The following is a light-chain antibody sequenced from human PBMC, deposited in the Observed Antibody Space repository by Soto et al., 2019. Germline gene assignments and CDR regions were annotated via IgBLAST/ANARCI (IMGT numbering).Light chain of an antibody. J-gene: IGKJ4*01. V-gene: IGKV1-9*01. CDR1: QGIRDF. CDR3: QQFNVYPLT. Sequence: DIQLTQSPSFLSASVGDRGTITCRASQGIRDFLAWYQQKPGKAPKLLIYAASTLQAGVPTRFSGFASGTEFTLTISNLQPADSATYYCQQFNVYPLTFGGGTQVEIK. CDR2: AAS.